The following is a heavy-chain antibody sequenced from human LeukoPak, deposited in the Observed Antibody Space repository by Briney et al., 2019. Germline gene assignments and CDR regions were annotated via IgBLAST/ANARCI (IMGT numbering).Heavy chain of an antibody. CDR1: GFTFSSYE. J-gene: IGHJ4*02. D-gene: IGHD6-13*01. CDR2: ISSSGSTI. CDR3: ARGPEAVIAAAGTTYFDY. V-gene: IGHV3-48*03. Sequence: GGSLRLSCAASGFTFSSYEMNWVRQAPGKGLEWVSYISSSGSTIYYADSVKGRFTISRDNSKNTLYLQMNSLRAEDTAVYYCARGPEAVIAAAGTTYFDYWGQGTLVTVSS.